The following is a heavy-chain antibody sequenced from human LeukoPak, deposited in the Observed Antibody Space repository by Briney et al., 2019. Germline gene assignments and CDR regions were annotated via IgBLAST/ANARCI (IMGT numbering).Heavy chain of an antibody. J-gene: IGHJ6*03. Sequence: GGSLRLSCGASGFTFSSNWMTWVRQAPGKGLEWVANIKQDGSEKNYVDSVKGRFTISRDNAKNSLYLQMNSLRAEDTAVYYCARGRAYYYYYMDVWGKGTTVTVSS. V-gene: IGHV3-7*02. CDR1: GFTFSSNW. CDR2: IKQDGSEK. CDR3: ARGRAYYYYYMDV.